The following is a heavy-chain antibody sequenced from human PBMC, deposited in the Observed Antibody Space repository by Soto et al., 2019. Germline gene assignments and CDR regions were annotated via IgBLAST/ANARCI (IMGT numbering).Heavy chain of an antibody. CDR3: ARDQPGYSYGYGLGY. CDR1: GFTFSSYS. D-gene: IGHD5-18*01. CDR2: ISSSSSYI. V-gene: IGHV3-21*01. J-gene: IGHJ4*02. Sequence: VQLVESGGGLVKPGGSLRLSCAASGFTFSSYSMNWVRQAPGKGLEWVSSISSSSSYIYYADSVKGRFTISRDNAKNSLYLQMNSLRAEDTAVYYCARDQPGYSYGYGLGYWGQGTPVTVSS.